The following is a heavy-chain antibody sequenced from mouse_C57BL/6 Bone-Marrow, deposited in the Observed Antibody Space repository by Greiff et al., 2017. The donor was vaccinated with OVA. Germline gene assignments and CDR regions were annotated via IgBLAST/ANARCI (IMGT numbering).Heavy chain of an antibody. CDR2: ISSGGSYT. CDR1: GFTFSSYG. Sequence: VQLKESGGDLVKPGGSLKLSCAASGFTFSSYGMSWVRQTPDKRLEWVATISSGGSYTYYPDSVKGRFTISRDNAKNTLYLQMSSLKSEDTAMYYCARHEMVIRFAYWGQGTLVTVSA. D-gene: IGHD2-3*01. V-gene: IGHV5-6*01. J-gene: IGHJ3*01. CDR3: ARHEMVIRFAY.